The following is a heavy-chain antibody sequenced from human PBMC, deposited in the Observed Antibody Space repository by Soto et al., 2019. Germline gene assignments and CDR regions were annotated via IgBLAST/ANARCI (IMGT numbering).Heavy chain of an antibody. D-gene: IGHD6-6*01. CDR3: ARRRIAARAFDY. CDR1: GGSFSGYY. Sequence: SETLSLTCAVYGGSFSGYYWSWIRQPPGKGLEWIGEINHSGSTNYNPSLKSRVTISVDTSKNQFSLKLSSVTAADTAVYYCARRRIAARAFDYWGQGTLVTVSS. CDR2: INHSGST. V-gene: IGHV4-34*01. J-gene: IGHJ4*02.